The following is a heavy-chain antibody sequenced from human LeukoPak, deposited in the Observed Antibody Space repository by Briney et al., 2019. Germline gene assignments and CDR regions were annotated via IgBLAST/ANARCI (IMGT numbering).Heavy chain of an antibody. CDR1: GGSLSGYY. D-gene: IGHD1-1*01. J-gene: IGHJ4*02. Sequence: PSQTLSLTCSVAGGSLSGYYWSWIRQTPGKGLEWIGYIYSSGTTNYNRARQSRVTISLDTAKNQFSLSVTSVTAADTAMYFCERRISSWNVYIDKWGQGIQVTVSS. CDR2: IYSSGTT. V-gene: IGHV4-59*12. CDR3: ERRISSWNVYIDK.